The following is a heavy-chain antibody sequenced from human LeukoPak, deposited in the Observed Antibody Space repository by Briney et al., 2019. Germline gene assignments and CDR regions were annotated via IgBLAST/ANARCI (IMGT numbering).Heavy chain of an antibody. Sequence: GGSLGLSWAASGFTFSGSAMHWVRQASGKGLEWVGRIRSKANSYATAYAASVKGRFTISRDDSKNTAYLQMNSLKTEDTAVYYCTRQVDSGSYDYYGMDVWGQGTTVTVSS. CDR2: IRSKANSYAT. D-gene: IGHD1-26*01. J-gene: IGHJ6*02. CDR3: TRQVDSGSYDYYGMDV. CDR1: GFTFSGSA. V-gene: IGHV3-73*01.